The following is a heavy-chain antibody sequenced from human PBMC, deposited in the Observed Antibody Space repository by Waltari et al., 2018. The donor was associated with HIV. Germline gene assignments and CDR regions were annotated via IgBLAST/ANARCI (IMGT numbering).Heavy chain of an antibody. Sequence: EVQLVESGGGLVQPGGSLRLSCAASGFTVSSNYMSWVRQAPGKGLEWVEVIYSGGSTYYADSVKGRFTISRDNSKNTLYLQINSLRAEDTAVYYCASIAYCGGDCYPRGMDVWGQGTTVTVSS. CDR1: GFTVSSNY. D-gene: IGHD2-21*02. CDR3: ASIAYCGGDCYPRGMDV. V-gene: IGHV3-66*01. CDR2: IYSGGST. J-gene: IGHJ6*02.